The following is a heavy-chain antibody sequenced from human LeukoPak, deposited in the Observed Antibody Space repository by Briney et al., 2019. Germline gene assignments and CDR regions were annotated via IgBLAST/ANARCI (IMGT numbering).Heavy chain of an antibody. J-gene: IGHJ4*02. Sequence: GGSLILGCGASGFTFSSYSMNWVRQAPGKGLGWDSSISSSNSYIYYADSVKGRFTISRDNAKNSLYLQMNSLRAEDTAVYYCARGSMVAGTDYWGQGTLVTVSS. CDR3: ARGSMVAGTDY. V-gene: IGHV3-21*01. CDR2: ISSSNSYI. CDR1: GFTFSSYS. D-gene: IGHD6-19*01.